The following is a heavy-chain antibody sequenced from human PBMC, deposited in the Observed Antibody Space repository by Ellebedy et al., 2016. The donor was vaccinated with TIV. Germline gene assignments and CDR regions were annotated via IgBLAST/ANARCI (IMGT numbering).Heavy chain of an antibody. CDR3: ARREWLGYYDY. Sequence: GGSLRLSCAASGFSFSYYGMHWVRQAPGKGLEWVAVISHDGRTKNYADSVEGRFTISRDNSKKTLFLQMNSLRSEDTAVYYCARREWLGYYDYWGQGTLVTVSS. D-gene: IGHD6-19*01. CDR2: ISHDGRTK. CDR1: GFSFSYYG. J-gene: IGHJ4*02. V-gene: IGHV3-30*03.